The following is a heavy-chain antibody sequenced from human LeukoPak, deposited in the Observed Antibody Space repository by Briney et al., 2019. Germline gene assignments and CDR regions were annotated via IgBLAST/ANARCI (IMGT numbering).Heavy chain of an antibody. V-gene: IGHV3-11*05. CDR3: AREEGGYFDY. CDR2: ISSSSSYT. D-gene: IGHD3-16*01. Sequence: PGGSLRLSCAASGFTFSDYYMSWIRQAPGKGLEWVSYISSSSSYTNYADSVKGRFTISRDNAKNSLYLQMSSLRAEDTALYYCAREEGGYFDYWGQGTLVTVSS. J-gene: IGHJ4*02. CDR1: GFTFSDYY.